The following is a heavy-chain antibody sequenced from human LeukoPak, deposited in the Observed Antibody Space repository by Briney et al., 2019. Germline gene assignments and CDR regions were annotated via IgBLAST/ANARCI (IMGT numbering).Heavy chain of an antibody. V-gene: IGHV1-69*13. D-gene: IGHD3-22*01. CDR3: ASGYGTYYDSSGYYFWFDP. CDR1: GYTFTSYY. J-gene: IGHJ5*02. Sequence: SVKVSCKASGYTFTSYYMHWVRQAPGQGLEWMGGIIPIFGTANYAQKFQGRVTITADESTSTAYMELSSLRSEDTAVYYCASGYGTYYDSSGYYFWFDPWGQGTLVTVSS. CDR2: IIPIFGTA.